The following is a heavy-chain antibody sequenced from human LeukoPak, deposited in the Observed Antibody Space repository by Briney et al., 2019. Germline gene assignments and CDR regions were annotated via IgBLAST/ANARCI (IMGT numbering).Heavy chain of an antibody. J-gene: IGHJ5*02. CDR2: IYYSGST. D-gene: IGHD2-21*02. Sequence: SETLSLTCTVSGGSISSGDYYWSWIRQPPGKGLEWIGYIYYSGSTYYNPSLKSRVTISVDTSKNQFSLKLSSVTAADTAVYYCARDLGGDDWFDPRGQGTLVTVSS. V-gene: IGHV4-30-4*01. CDR3: ARDLGGDDWFDP. CDR1: GGSISSGDYY.